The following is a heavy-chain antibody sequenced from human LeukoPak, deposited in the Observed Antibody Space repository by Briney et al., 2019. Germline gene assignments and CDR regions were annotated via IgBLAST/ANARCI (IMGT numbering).Heavy chain of an antibody. V-gene: IGHV3-49*04. D-gene: IGHD2-2*01. CDR3: ARDFYTSLGPFRH. J-gene: IGHJ1*01. Sequence: SGGSLRLSCAASGFTFSSHWMSWVRQAPGKGLEWVSFIRSKAYGGTTEYAASVKGRFTISRDDSKSIAYLQMNSLNTEDTAVYYCARDFYTSLGPFRHWGQGTLVTVSS. CDR1: GFTFSSHW. CDR2: IRSKAYGGTT.